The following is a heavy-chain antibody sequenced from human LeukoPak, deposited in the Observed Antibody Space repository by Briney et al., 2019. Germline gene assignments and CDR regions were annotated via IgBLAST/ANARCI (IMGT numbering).Heavy chain of an antibody. CDR3: ASAMAGNAFDI. V-gene: IGHV3-74*01. D-gene: IGHD6-19*01. CDR1: GFTFSGSW. Sequence: GGSLRLSCAASGFTFSGSWMHWVRQAPGKGLVWVSRINTDGSSTSHADPVKGRFTISRDNAKNTLHLQMNSLRAEDTAVYFCASAMAGNAFDIWGQGTMVTVSS. CDR2: INTDGSST. J-gene: IGHJ3*02.